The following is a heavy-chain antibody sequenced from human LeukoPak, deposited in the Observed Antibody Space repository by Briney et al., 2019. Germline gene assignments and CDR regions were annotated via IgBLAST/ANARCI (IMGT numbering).Heavy chain of an antibody. D-gene: IGHD1-1*01. Sequence: SETLSLTCTVSGASITSWYWSWLRQPAGKRLEWIGRVLNTGTTNFNPSLKSRVTMSLDTSKSQISLSMKAVTAADTAVYYCATGSGDFDHWGHGTRVTISS. CDR3: ATGSGDFDH. J-gene: IGHJ4*01. V-gene: IGHV4-4*07. CDR1: GASITSWY. CDR2: VLNTGTT.